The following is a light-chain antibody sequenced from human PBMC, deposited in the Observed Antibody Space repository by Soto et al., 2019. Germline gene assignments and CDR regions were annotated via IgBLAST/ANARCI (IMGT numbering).Light chain of an antibody. CDR3: QQYYSTPRT. CDR1: QSVLYSSNNENY. Sequence: IVMTQSPDSLAVSLGERATINCKSSQSVLYSSNNENYLAWYQQKPGQPPKLLIYWASTRESGVPDRFSGSGSGTGFTLTISRLQPSDVAVYYCQQYYSTPRTFGQGTRLEIK. V-gene: IGKV4-1*01. CDR2: WAS. J-gene: IGKJ5*01.